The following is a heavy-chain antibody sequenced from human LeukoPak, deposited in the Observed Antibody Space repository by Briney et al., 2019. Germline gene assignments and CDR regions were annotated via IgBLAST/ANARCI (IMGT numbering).Heavy chain of an antibody. V-gene: IGHV7-4-1*02. D-gene: IGHD4-17*01. CDR3: ARDIHGDYESGAFDI. J-gene: IGHJ3*02. CDR2: INTNTGNP. CDR1: GYTFTSYS. Sequence: RASVKVSCKASGYTFTSYSMKWVRQAPGQGREWMGCINTNTGNPTYAQGFTGRFVFSLDTSVSTAYLQISSLKAEDTAVYYCARDIHGDYESGAFDIWGQGTMVTVSS.